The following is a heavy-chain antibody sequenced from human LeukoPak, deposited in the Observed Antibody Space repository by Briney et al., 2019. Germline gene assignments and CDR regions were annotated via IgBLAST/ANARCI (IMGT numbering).Heavy chain of an antibody. CDR2: MYSTGRV. D-gene: IGHD5-18*01. Sequence: SETLSLTCTVSGVSITSGTYYWTWIRQPAGKGLEWVGRMYSTGRVNYNPSLKSRVTMLLDTAKNHISLKLTSVTAADTAIYFCARASETAMVTLWGQGTRVTVSS. J-gene: IGHJ4*02. CDR3: ARASETAMVTL. V-gene: IGHV4-61*02. CDR1: GVSITSGTYY.